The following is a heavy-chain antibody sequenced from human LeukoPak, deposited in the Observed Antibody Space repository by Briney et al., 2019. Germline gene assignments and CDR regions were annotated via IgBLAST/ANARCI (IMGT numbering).Heavy chain of an antibody. Sequence: GGSLRLSCASSAFTFSSYSMNWVRQAPGKGLEWVSSISSSSSYIYYADSVKGRFTISRDNAKNSLYLQMNSLRAEDTAVYYCAKSAITWYYYDSSGYLSYYFDYWGQGTLVTVSS. D-gene: IGHD3-22*01. CDR3: AKSAITWYYYDSSGYLSYYFDY. CDR2: ISSSSSYI. J-gene: IGHJ4*02. CDR1: AFTFSSYS. V-gene: IGHV3-21*01.